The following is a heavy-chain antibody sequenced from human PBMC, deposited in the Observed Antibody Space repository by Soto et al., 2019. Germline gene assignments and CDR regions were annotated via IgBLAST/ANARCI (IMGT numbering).Heavy chain of an antibody. CDR3: ASYKEQYYDSSGYSSDYYYYGMDV. Sequence: QVQLVQSGSEVKKPGASVKVSCKASGYTFTSYGISWVRQAPGQRLEWMGWISAYNGNTNYAQQLQDRVTMTTDTPTITAYMKLRSLSSDDTSVYYCASYKEQYYDSSGYSSDYYYYGMDVWGQGTTVTVSS. V-gene: IGHV1-18*01. J-gene: IGHJ6*02. D-gene: IGHD3-22*01. CDR1: GYTFTSYG. CDR2: ISAYNGNT.